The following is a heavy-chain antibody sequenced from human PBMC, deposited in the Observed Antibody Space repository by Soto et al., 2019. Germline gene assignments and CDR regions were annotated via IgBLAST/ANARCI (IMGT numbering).Heavy chain of an antibody. V-gene: IGHV3-11*06. CDR3: ARSGDNYKLLAY. D-gene: IGHD1-1*01. CDR2: SSNSGTFA. J-gene: IGHJ4*02. Sequence: GGSLRLSCAASGFTFNEYYMSWIRQAPGKGLEWISYSSNSGTFARYADSVKGRFSISRDNAKNSLYLQINSLRGDDTAIYYCARSGDNYKLLAYWGQGTPVTVSS. CDR1: GFTFNEYY.